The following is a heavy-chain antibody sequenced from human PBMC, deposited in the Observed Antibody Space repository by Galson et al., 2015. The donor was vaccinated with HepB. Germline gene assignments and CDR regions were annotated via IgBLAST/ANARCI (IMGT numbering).Heavy chain of an antibody. J-gene: IGHJ6*03. CDR3: AGESRVGRFYFYMDV. D-gene: IGHD4-23*01. CDR2: INPNSGGT. CDR1: GYTFTGYY. Sequence: SVKVSCKASGYTFTGYYIHWVRQAPGQGLEWMGRINPNSGGTNYAQKFQGRVTMTRDTSISTTYMELSRLRSDDTAVVYCAGESRVGRFYFYMDVWGKGTTVTVSS. V-gene: IGHV1-2*06.